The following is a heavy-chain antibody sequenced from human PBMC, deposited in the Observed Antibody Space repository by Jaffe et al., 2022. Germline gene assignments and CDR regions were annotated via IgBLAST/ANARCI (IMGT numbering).Heavy chain of an antibody. CDR1: GFTFNTYE. V-gene: IGHV3-48*03. J-gene: IGHJ3*02. Sequence: EVQLVESGGGLVQPGGSLRLSCVASGFTFNTYEMNWVRQAPGKGLEWVSYIHSSGTTIHYADSVKGRFTISRDNAKNSLYLQMSSLRADDTAVYYCVREGGSSHDVFDIWGQGTMVTVSS. CDR3: VREGGSSHDVFDI. D-gene: IGHD1-26*01. CDR2: IHSSGTTI.